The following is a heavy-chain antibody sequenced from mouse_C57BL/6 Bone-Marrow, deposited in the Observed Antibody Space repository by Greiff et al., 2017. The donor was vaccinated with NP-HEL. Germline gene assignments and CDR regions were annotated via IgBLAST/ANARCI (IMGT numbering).Heavy chain of an antibody. CDR2: ITPSCGYT. D-gene: IGHD2-1*01. CDR3: ARGRGGNPPMDY. CDR1: GYTFTSYW. Sequence: VQLQQSGAELAKPGASVKLSCKASGYTFTSYWMHWVKQRPGQGLEWIGYITPSCGYTKSNQKFKDKATLTADKSSSTAYMQLSSLTYEDSAVYYCARGRGGNPPMDYWGQGTSVTVSS. V-gene: IGHV1-7*01. J-gene: IGHJ4*01.